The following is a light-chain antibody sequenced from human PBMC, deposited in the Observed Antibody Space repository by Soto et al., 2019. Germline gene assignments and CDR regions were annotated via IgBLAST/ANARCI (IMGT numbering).Light chain of an antibody. J-gene: IGLJ2*01. Sequence: QSALTQPPSSSGSPGQSVTISCTGTSSDVGGYNYVSWYQQHPGKAPKLMIYEVSKRPSGVPDRFSGSKSGNTASLTVSGLQAEDAADYYCSSYAGSTVFGGGTKLTVL. CDR2: EVS. V-gene: IGLV2-8*01. CDR1: SSDVGGYNY. CDR3: SSYAGSTV.